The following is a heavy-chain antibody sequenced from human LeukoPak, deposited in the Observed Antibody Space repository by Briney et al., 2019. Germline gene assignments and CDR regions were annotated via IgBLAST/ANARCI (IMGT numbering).Heavy chain of an antibody. J-gene: IGHJ5*02. V-gene: IGHV1-2*02. CDR2: INPNSGGT. CDR1: EYTFTAYY. D-gene: IGHD2/OR15-2a*01. Sequence: ASVKVSCKAYEYTFTAYYMHWGRQAPGQGLEWMGSINPNSGGTNYAEKFQGRVAMTRDTSISTAYMEVTGLTSDDTAVYYCARDVSRDNWFDPWGQGTLVTVSS. CDR3: ARDVSRDNWFDP.